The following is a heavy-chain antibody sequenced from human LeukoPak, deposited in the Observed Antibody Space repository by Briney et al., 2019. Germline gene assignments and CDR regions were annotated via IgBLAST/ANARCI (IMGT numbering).Heavy chain of an antibody. CDR2: IKQDGSEK. Sequence: GGSLRLSCAVSGFTFSDYYMSWVPQAPGKGLEWVANIKQDGSEKYYVDSVKGRFTISRDNAKNSLYLQMNSLRAEDTAVYYCASSTVEMATILDQDWGQGTLVTVSS. CDR1: GFTFSDYY. J-gene: IGHJ4*02. CDR3: ASSTVEMATILDQD. V-gene: IGHV3-7*01. D-gene: IGHD5-24*01.